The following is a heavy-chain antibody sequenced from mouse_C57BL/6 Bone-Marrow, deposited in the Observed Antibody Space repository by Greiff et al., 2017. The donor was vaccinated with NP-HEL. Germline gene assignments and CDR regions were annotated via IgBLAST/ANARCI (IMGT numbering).Heavy chain of an antibody. V-gene: IGHV1-81*01. CDR1: GYTFTSYG. D-gene: IGHD2-1*01. J-gene: IGHJ1*03. Sequence: VKLMESGAELARPGASVKLSCKASGYTFTSYGISWVKQRTGQGLEWIGEIYPRSGNTYYNEKFKGKATLTADKSSSTAYMVLRSLTSEDSAVYFCARKGAYGNYRYFDVWGTGTTVTVSS. CDR3: ARKGAYGNYRYFDV. CDR2: IYPRSGNT.